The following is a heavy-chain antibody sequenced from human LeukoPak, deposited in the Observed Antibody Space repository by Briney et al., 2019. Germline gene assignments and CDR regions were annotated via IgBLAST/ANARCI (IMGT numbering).Heavy chain of an antibody. Sequence: GGSLRLSCAASGFTFSSYSMNWVRQAPGKGLEWVSSISSSSSYIYYADSMKGRFTISRDNAKNSLYLQMNSLTAEDTAVYFCVRDRFRMNVWGKGTTVIVSS. CDR1: GFTFSSYS. V-gene: IGHV3-21*01. D-gene: IGHD3-10*01. CDR3: VRDRFRMNV. CDR2: ISSSSSYI. J-gene: IGHJ6*03.